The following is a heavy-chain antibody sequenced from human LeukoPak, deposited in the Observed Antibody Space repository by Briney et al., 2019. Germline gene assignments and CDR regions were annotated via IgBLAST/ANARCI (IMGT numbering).Heavy chain of an antibody. CDR2: IIPIFGTA. V-gene: IGHV1-69*13. Sequence: ASVKVSCKASGGTFSSYVISWVRQAPGQGLEWMGGIIPIFGTANYAQKFQGRVTITADESTSTAYMELSSLRSEDTAVYYCASLLRFGPFDPWGQGTLVTVSS. D-gene: IGHD3-3*01. CDR3: ASLLRFGPFDP. CDR1: GGTFSSYV. J-gene: IGHJ5*02.